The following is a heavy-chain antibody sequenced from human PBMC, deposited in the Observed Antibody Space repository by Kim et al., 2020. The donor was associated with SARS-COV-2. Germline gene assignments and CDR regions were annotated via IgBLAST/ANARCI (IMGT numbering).Heavy chain of an antibody. CDR3: ARHFGTLWSGYLDY. Sequence: SPSFQGQVTISADKSISTAYLQWSSLKASDTAMYYCARHFGTLWSGYLDYWGQGTLVTVSS. J-gene: IGHJ4*02. D-gene: IGHD3-3*01. V-gene: IGHV5-51*01.